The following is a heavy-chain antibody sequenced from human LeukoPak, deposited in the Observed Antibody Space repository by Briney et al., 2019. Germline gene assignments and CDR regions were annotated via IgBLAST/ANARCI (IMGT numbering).Heavy chain of an antibody. D-gene: IGHD2-8*02. J-gene: IGHJ4*02. CDR2: IYYSGST. V-gene: IGHV4-31*03. CDR3: ARDQWSMGGNRYYFDY. CDR1: GGSISIGGYY. Sequence: SETLSLTCTVSGGSISIGGYYWRWTRQHPGKGRGWIGNIYYSGSTYYNPSRKSRVTISVDTSKNQFSLKLSSVTAADTAVYYCARDQWSMGGNRYYFDYWGQGTLVTVSS.